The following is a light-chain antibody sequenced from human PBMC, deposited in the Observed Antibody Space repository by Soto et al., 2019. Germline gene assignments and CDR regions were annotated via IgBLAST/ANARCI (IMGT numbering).Light chain of an antibody. CDR3: SSYTSSSTYV. J-gene: IGLJ1*01. Sequence: QSVLTQPASVSGSPGQSITIYCTGTSSDVGGYNFVSWYQQHPGKAPKLLIYDVSDRPSGVSTRFSGSKSGNTASLTNSGLQAEDEADYYCSSYTSSSTYVFGTGTKLTVL. CDR2: DVS. V-gene: IGLV2-14*01. CDR1: SSDVGGYNF.